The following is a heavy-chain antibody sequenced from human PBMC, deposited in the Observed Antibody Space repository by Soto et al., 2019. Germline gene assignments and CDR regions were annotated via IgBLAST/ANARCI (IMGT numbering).Heavy chain of an antibody. D-gene: IGHD2-2*01. J-gene: IGHJ5*02. V-gene: IGHV3-21*01. CDR1: GFTFISYS. CDR3: AAREVYCSSTSCYNWFDP. Sequence: PGGSLRLSCAASGFTFISYSMNWVRQAPGKGLEWVSSISSSSSYIYYADSVKGRFTISRDNAKNSLYLQMNSLRAEDTAVYYCAAREVYCSSTSCYNWFDPWGQGTLVPVSS. CDR2: ISSSSSYI.